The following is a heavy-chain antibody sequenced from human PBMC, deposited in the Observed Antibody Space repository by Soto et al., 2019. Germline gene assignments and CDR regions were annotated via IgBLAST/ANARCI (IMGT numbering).Heavy chain of an antibody. D-gene: IGHD3-10*01. V-gene: IGHV3-23*01. CDR3: AKGTKYYGSGSYYGY. J-gene: IGHJ4*02. CDR1: GFTFSSYA. Sequence: GGSLRLSCAASGFTFSSYAMSWVRQAPGKGLEWVSAISGSGGSTYYADSVKVRFTISRDNSKNTLYLQMNSLRAEDTAVYYCAKGTKYYGSGSYYGYWGQGTMVTVSS. CDR2: ISGSGGST.